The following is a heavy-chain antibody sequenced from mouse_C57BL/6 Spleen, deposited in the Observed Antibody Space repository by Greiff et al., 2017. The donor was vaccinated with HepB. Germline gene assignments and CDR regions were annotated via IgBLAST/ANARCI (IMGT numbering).Heavy chain of an antibody. D-gene: IGHD2-5*01. V-gene: IGHV5-4*01. J-gene: IGHJ4*01. CDR3: ARDRSNYDYYAMDY. CDR2: ISDGGSYT. CDR1: GFTFSSYA. Sequence: EVQLVDSGGGLVKPGGSLKLSCAASGFTFSSYAMSWVRQTPEKRLEWVATISDGGSYTYYPDNVKGRFTISRDNAKNNLYLQMSHLKSEDTAMYYCARDRSNYDYYAMDYWGQGTSVTVSS.